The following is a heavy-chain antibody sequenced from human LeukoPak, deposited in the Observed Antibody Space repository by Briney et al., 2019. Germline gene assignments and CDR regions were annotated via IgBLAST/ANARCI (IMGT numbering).Heavy chain of an antibody. D-gene: IGHD1-26*01. Sequence: SETLSLTCTVSGGSISSYYWRWIRQPPGKGLEWIGYIYYSGSTNYNPSLKSRVTISVDTSKNQFSLKMSSVTAADTAVYYCARYSGGSYFIADYWGQGTLVTVSS. J-gene: IGHJ4*02. V-gene: IGHV4-59*08. CDR2: IYYSGST. CDR1: GGSISSYY. CDR3: ARYSGGSYFIADY.